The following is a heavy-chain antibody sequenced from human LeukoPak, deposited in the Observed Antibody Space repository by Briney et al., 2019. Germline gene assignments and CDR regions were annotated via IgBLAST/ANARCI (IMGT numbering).Heavy chain of an antibody. CDR3: ARVEIPSGSYYYDSSGYPRDY. Sequence: ASVNVSCKASGYTFTSYGISWVRQAPGQGLEWMGWISAYNGNTNYAQKLQGRVTMTTDTSTSTAYMELRSLRSDDTAVYYCARVEIPSGSYYYDSSGYPRDYWGQGTLVTVSS. D-gene: IGHD3-22*01. V-gene: IGHV1-18*01. CDR1: GYTFTSYG. CDR2: ISAYNGNT. J-gene: IGHJ4*02.